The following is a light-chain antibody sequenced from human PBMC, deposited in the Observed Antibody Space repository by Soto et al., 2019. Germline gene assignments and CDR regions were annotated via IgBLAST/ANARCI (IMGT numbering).Light chain of an antibody. CDR2: GAS. CDR1: ESISRDY. J-gene: IGKJ2*03. Sequence: EIVLTQSPGTLSLSPGQRATLSCRASESISRDYLAWYQQRLGQAPRLLIYGASSGATGIPDRFSGSGSGTDFTLTISRLEPEDFAIYYCQQYGRSPHSFGRGTHLEIK. V-gene: IGKV3-20*01. CDR3: QQYGRSPHS.